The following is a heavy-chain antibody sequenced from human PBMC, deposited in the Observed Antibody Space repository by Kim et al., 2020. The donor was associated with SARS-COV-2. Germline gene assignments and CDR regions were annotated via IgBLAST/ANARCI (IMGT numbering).Heavy chain of an antibody. V-gene: IGHV3-21*01. CDR3: AREESSDWYEGLY. J-gene: IGHJ4*02. Sequence: YADSGKGRLTISRDNAKNSLYLQMNSLRAEDTAVYYCAREESSDWYEGLYWGQGTLVTVSS. D-gene: IGHD6-19*01.